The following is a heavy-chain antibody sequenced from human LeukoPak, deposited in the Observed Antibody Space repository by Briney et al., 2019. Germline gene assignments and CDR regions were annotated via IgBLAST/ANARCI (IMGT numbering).Heavy chain of an antibody. V-gene: IGHV4-30-4*08. CDR2: IYYSGST. D-gene: IGHD2-21*02. CDR1: SGSITSGGYY. Sequence: SQTLSLTCTVSSGSITSGGYYWNWIRQHPGKGLEWIGYIYYSGSTFYNPSLKSRLTISVDTSENQFSLHLTSVTAADTAVYFCARVTRWAGLDFWGQGTLVTVSS. CDR3: ARVTRWAGLDF. J-gene: IGHJ4*02.